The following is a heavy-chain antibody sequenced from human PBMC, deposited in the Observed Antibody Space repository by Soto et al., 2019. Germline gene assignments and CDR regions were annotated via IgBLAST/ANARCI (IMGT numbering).Heavy chain of an antibody. CDR3: AIRASYYDSSGYFDY. D-gene: IGHD3-22*01. CDR1: GFTFSSYW. CDR2: INSDGSST. Sequence: LRLSCAASGFTFSSYWMHWVRQAPGKGLVWVSRINSDGSSTSYADSVRGRFTISRDNAKNTLYLQMNSLRAEDTAVYYCAIRASYYDSSGYFDYWGQGTLVTVSS. J-gene: IGHJ4*02. V-gene: IGHV3-74*01.